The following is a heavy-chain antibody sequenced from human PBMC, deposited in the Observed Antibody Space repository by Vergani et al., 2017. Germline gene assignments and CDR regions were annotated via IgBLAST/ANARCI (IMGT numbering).Heavy chain of an antibody. Sequence: QVQLQQWGPGLVKPSQTLSLTCTVSGGSISSGSYYWSWIRQPAGKGLEWIGRIYTSGSHNYNPSLKSRVTISVDTSKNQFSLKLSSVTAADTAVYYCARGEGGYWGQGTLVTVSS. CDR2: IYTSGSH. CDR3: ARGEGGY. CDR1: GGSISSGSYY. J-gene: IGHJ4*02. D-gene: IGHD1-26*01. V-gene: IGHV4-61*02.